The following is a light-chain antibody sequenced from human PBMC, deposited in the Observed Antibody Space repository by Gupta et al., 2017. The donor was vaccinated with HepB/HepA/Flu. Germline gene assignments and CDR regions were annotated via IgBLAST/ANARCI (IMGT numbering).Light chain of an antibody. CDR1: QITSKY. CDR2: AAT. J-gene: IGKJ4*01. CDR3: QHSYNFPIT. V-gene: IGKV1-39*01. Sequence: DSEMTQSPSSLSASVGDTVTIAFRASQITSKYVNWYQQKPGRAPNLLIYAATTVQSGVPSRFSGSGSVTYFTLTISGLQPEDFAHYYCQHSYNFPITFGRGTRVDIK.